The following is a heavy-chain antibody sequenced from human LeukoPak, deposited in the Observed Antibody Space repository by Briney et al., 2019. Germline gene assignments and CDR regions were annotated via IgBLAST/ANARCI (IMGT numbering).Heavy chain of an antibody. J-gene: IGHJ5*02. CDR3: ARGIAPPSGWFDP. CDR1: GYTFTGYY. V-gene: IGHV1-2*02. CDR2: INPNSGGT. D-gene: IGHD6-13*01. Sequence: ASVKVSCKASGYTFTGYYVHWVRQAPGQGLEWMGWINPNSGGTNYAQKFQGRVTMTRDTSISTAYMELSRLRSDDTAVYYCARGIAPPSGWFDPWGQGTLVTVSS.